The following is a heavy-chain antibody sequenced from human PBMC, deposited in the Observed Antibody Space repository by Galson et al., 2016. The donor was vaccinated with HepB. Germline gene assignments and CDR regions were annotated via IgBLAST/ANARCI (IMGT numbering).Heavy chain of an antibody. V-gene: IGHV1-18*01. CDR3: ARGSSTMVRGVIITFQFDS. J-gene: IGHJ4*02. Sequence: SVKVSCKASGSTFSSYYIDWVRQAPGQGLEWMGWISTFNGNTNYAQKFQGRVTLTTDKSTGTAYMELRSPTSDDTAVYYCARGSSTMVRGVIITFQFDSWGQGALVTVSS. D-gene: IGHD3-10*01. CDR2: ISTFNGNT. CDR1: GSTFSSYY.